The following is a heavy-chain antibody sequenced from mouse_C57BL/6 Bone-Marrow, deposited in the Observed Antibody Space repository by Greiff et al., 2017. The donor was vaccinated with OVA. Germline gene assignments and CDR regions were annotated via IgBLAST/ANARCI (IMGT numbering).Heavy chain of an antibody. CDR3: ARRKAYYYGSSYWGFAY. CDR1: GYTFTSYW. Sequence: QVQLQQPGAELVKPGASVKMSCKASGYTFTSYWITWVKQRPGQGLEWIGDIYPGSGSTNYNEKFKSKATLTVDKSSSTAYMQLSSLTSEDSAVYYCARRKAYYYGSSYWGFAYWGQGTLVTVSA. CDR2: IYPGSGST. V-gene: IGHV1-55*01. D-gene: IGHD1-1*01. J-gene: IGHJ3*01.